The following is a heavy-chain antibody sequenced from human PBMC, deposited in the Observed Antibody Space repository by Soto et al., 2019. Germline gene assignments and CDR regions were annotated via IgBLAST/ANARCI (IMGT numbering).Heavy chain of an antibody. CDR3: ARDSSTTNPV. V-gene: IGHV1-8*01. CDR1: GYTFTDYD. J-gene: IGHJ3*01. D-gene: IGHD2-2*01. CDR2: MNPNSGNT. Sequence: QVQLVQSGAEVRRPGTSVMVSCKTSGYTFTDYDINWVRQATGQGLEWMGWMNPNSGNTGYAQKFQGRVSMTRNTATSTAYMALRRLRSDDTAIYYCARDSSTTNPVWGQGTMVTVSS.